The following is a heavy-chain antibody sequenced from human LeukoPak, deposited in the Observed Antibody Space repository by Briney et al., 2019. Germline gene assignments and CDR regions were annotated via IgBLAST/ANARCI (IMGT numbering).Heavy chain of an antibody. CDR1: GGSISSYY. CDR2: IHHSGST. D-gene: IGHD4-17*01. V-gene: IGHV4-38-2*02. Sequence: SETLSLTCTVSGGSISSYYWSWIRQPPGKGLEWIGSIHHSGSTYYNPSLKSRVTISVDTSKNQFSLKLNSVTAADTAVYYCARGHDYGDYRLFFDYWGQGTLVTVSS. J-gene: IGHJ4*02. CDR3: ARGHDYGDYRLFFDY.